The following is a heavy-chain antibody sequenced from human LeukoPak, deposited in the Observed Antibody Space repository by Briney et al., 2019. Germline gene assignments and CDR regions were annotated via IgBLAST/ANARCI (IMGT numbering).Heavy chain of an antibody. CDR2: INPNSGGT. CDR3: ARSDPMVRGVIFDY. Sequence: ASVKVSCKASGYTFTGYYMHWVGQAPGQGLEWMGWINPNSGGTNYAQKFQGRVTMTRDTSISTAYMELSRLRSDDTAVYYCARSDPMVRGVIFDYWGQGTLVTVSS. D-gene: IGHD3-10*01. CDR1: GYTFTGYY. J-gene: IGHJ4*02. V-gene: IGHV1-2*02.